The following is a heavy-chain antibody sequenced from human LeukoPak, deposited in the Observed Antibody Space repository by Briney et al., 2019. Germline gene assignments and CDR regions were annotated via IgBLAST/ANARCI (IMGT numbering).Heavy chain of an antibody. CDR2: IKQDGSEK. CDR1: GFTFSSYW. Sequence: PGGSLRLSCAASGFTFSSYWMSWVRQAPGKGLEWVANIKQDGSEKYYVDSVKGRFTISRDNAKNSLYLQMNSLRAEDTAVYYCAKDQVVGLIDYWGQGTLVTVSS. D-gene: IGHD2-15*01. V-gene: IGHV3-7*01. J-gene: IGHJ4*02. CDR3: AKDQVVGLIDY.